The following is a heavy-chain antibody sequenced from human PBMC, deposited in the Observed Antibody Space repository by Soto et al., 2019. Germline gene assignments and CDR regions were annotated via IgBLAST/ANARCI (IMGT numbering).Heavy chain of an antibody. Sequence: SETLSLTCTVSGGSISSGGHYWNWIRQHPGKGLEWIGYIYHSGSAYYNPSLKSRVTISVDTSKNQFFLKLSSVTAADTAVYYCARRYYYDRSGYYYFDYWGQGTLVTVSS. CDR2: IYHSGSA. J-gene: IGHJ4*02. V-gene: IGHV4-31*03. D-gene: IGHD3-22*01. CDR1: GGSISSGGHY. CDR3: ARRYYYDRSGYYYFDY.